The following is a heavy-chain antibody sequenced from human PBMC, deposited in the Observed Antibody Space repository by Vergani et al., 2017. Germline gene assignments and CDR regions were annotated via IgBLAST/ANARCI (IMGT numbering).Heavy chain of an antibody. J-gene: IGHJ4*02. CDR2: IRYDGSNK. Sequence: QVQLVESGGGVVQPGGSLRLSCAASGFTFSSYGMHWVRQAPGKGLEWVAFIRYDGSNKYYADSVKGRFTISRDNSKNTLYLQMNSLRAEDTAVYYCAXGDLGYCSSTSCHYWGQGTLVTVSS. V-gene: IGHV3-30*02. CDR3: AXGDLGYCSSTSCHY. D-gene: IGHD2-2*01. CDR1: GFTFSSYG.